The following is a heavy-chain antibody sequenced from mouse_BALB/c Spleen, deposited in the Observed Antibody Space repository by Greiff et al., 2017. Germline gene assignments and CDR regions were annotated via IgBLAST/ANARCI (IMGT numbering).Heavy chain of an antibody. CDR2: IYPGGGYT. V-gene: IGHV1-63*02. CDR3: ARGGLRRGENAMDY. D-gene: IGHD2-4*01. CDR1: GYTFTNYW. Sequence: VQGVESGAELVRPGTSVKMSCKAAGYTFTNYWIGWVKQRPGHGLEWIGDIYPGGGYTNYNEKFKGKATLTADTSSSTAYMQLSSLTSEDSAIYYCARGGLRRGENAMDYWGQGTSVTVSS. J-gene: IGHJ4*01.